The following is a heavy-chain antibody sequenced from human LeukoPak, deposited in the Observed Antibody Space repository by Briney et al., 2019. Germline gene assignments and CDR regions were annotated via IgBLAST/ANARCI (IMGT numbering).Heavy chain of an antibody. CDR3: ARDLLGWELHYFDY. CDR2: ISSSSSYI. D-gene: IGHD1-26*01. CDR1: GFTFSSHS. V-gene: IGHV3-21*01. J-gene: IGHJ4*02. Sequence: GGSLRLSCAASGFTFSSHSMNWVRQAPGKGLEWVSSISSSSSYIYYVDSVKGRFSISRDNAKNSLYLQMNSLRAEDTAVYYCARDLLGWELHYFDYWGQGTLVTVSS.